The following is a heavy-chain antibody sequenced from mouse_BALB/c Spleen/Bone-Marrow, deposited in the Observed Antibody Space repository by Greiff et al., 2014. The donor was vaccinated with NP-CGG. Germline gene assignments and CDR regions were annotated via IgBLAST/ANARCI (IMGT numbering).Heavy chain of an antibody. Sequence: EVKLMESGGGLVKPGGSLKLSCAASGFTFSDYYMYWVRQTPEKRLEWVATISDGGSYTYYPDSVKGRFTISRDNAKNNLYLQTSSLKSEDTAMYYCARVVTTATLYWYFDVWGAGTTVTVSS. D-gene: IGHD1-2*01. CDR3: ARVVTTATLYWYFDV. CDR1: GFTFSDYY. CDR2: ISDGGSYT. V-gene: IGHV5-4*02. J-gene: IGHJ1*01.